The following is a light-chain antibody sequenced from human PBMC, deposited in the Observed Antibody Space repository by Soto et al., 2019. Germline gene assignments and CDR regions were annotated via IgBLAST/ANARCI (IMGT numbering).Light chain of an antibody. V-gene: IGLV2-8*01. CDR2: EVT. CDR3: SSYAGSNNLP. J-gene: IGLJ3*02. CDR1: SSDVGAYNY. Sequence: QSALTQPPSASGSPGQSVTISCTGSSSDVGAYNYVSWYQQHPGKAPKLMIYEVTQRPSGVPDRFSGSKSGNTASLTVSGLQAEDEADYYCSSYAGSNNLPFGGGTKLTVL.